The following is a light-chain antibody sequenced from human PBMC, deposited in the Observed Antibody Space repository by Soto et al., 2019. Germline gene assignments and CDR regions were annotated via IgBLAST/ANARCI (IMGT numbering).Light chain of an antibody. Sequence: QAVVTQEPSLTVSLGGTVTLTCASSAGEVTSGYYANWLQQRPGQPPRTMIYSTSEKHDWTPARFSGSLLGGKAALTLSAVQPEDEADYYCLIYDGGAQVLFGGGTKVTVL. J-gene: IGLJ2*01. CDR2: STS. CDR1: AGEVTSGYY. CDR3: LIYDGGAQVL. V-gene: IGLV7-43*01.